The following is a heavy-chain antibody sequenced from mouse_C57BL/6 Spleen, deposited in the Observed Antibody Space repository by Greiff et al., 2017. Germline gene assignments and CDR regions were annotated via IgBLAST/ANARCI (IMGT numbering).Heavy chain of an antibody. V-gene: IGHV1-39*01. D-gene: IGHD2-14*01. J-gene: IGHJ3*01. CDR1: GYSFTDYN. CDR3: ARWGDSRYVGVY. CDR2: INPKYGAT. Sequence: VQLQQSGPELVKPGASVKISCKASGYSFTDYNMNWVKQSNGKSLEWIGVINPKYGATSYNQKFQGKATLTADQSSSTAYMQLNSLTSEDSAVYYCARWGDSRYVGVYWGQGTLVTVSA.